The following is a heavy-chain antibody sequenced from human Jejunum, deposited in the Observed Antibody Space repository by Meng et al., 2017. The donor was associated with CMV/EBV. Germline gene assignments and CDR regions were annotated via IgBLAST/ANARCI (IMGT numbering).Heavy chain of an antibody. V-gene: IGHV3-11*01. D-gene: IGHD3-10*01. J-gene: IGHJ6*02. CDR3: AQTGARGFGAGYGMDV. CDR1: FTVSDYY. Sequence: FTVSDYYMSGIRQAPGKGLEWIAYISGSGTTTYYADSVKGRFTISRDNAKNSLYLQMNSLRAEDTALYYCAQTGARGFGAGYGMDVWGQGTTVTVSS. CDR2: ISGSGTTT.